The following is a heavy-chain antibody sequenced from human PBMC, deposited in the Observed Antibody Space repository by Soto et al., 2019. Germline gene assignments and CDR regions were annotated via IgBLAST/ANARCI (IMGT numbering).Heavy chain of an antibody. Sequence: QVQLVQSGAEVKKPGSSVKVSCKASGGTFSSYAISWVPQAPGQGLEWMGGIIPIFGTANYAQKFQGRVTITADESTSTAYMELSSLRSEDTAVYYCARGGCSGGSCYSELDYYYYGMDVWGQGTTVTVSS. D-gene: IGHD2-15*01. CDR2: IIPIFGTA. V-gene: IGHV1-69*01. J-gene: IGHJ6*02. CDR1: GGTFSSYA. CDR3: ARGGCSGGSCYSELDYYYYGMDV.